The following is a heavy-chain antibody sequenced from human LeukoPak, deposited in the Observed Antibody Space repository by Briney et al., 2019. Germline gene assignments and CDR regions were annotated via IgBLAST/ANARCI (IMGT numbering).Heavy chain of an antibody. D-gene: IGHD6-19*01. CDR1: GGSFSGYY. CDR2: INHSGST. J-gene: IGHJ5*02. V-gene: IGHV4-34*01. Sequence: SETLSLTCAVYGGSFSGYYWSWIRQPPGKGLEWIGEINHSGSTNYNPSFKSRVTISVDTSKNQFSLRPNSVTAADTAVYYCARDSSGWYGGAPYNWFDPWGQGTLVTVSS. CDR3: ARDSSGWYGGAPYNWFDP.